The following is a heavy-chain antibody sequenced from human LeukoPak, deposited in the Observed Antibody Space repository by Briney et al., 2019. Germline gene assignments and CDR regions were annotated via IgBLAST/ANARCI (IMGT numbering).Heavy chain of an antibody. D-gene: IGHD4-17*01. Sequence: ASVKVSCKVSGYTITELSMHWVRQAPGKGLEWMGGFDPEDGETIYAQKFQGRVTMTEDTSTDTAYMELSSLRSEDTAVYYCATRAATVTFDAFDIWGQGTMVTVSS. CDR3: ATRAATVTFDAFDI. J-gene: IGHJ3*02. V-gene: IGHV1-24*01. CDR1: GYTITELS. CDR2: FDPEDGET.